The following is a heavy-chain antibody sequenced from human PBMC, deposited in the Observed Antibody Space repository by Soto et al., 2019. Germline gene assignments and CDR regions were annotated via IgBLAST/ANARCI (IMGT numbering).Heavy chain of an antibody. D-gene: IGHD3-16*01. Sequence: QVQLVESGGGVVQPGRSLRLSCAASGFTFSSYGMHWVRQAPGKGLEWVAVTWYDGSNKYYADSVKGRFTISRDNSKNTLYLQMNSLRAEDTAVYYCARDRLMGWYFDLWGRGTLVTVSS. CDR2: TWYDGSNK. J-gene: IGHJ2*01. CDR3: ARDRLMGWYFDL. CDR1: GFTFSSYG. V-gene: IGHV3-33*01.